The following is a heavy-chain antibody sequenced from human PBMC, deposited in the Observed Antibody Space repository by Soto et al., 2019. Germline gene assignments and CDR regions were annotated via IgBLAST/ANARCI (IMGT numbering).Heavy chain of an antibody. CDR2: MSYDETKK. D-gene: IGHD2-15*01. V-gene: IGHV3-30*18. Sequence: QVQLVESGGGVVQPGGSLRLSCATSGFSLSSYAMHWVRQAPGKGLEWVALMSYDETKKYYADSVKGRFTISRDTSKNTLFLQMNNLXVEDTAVYYCAKDRRDGDFMHILVVDFWGQGALVTVSS. J-gene: IGHJ4*02. CDR3: AKDRRDGDFMHILVVDF. CDR1: GFSLSSYA.